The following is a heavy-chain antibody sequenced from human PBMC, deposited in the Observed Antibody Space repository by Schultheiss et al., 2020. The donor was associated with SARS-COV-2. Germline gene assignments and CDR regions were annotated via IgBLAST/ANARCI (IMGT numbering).Heavy chain of an antibody. CDR3: ARDFFEWFGTAGY. J-gene: IGHJ4*01. CDR1: GFIFSSYA. CDR2: ISGSGKTT. Sequence: GGSLRLSCAASGFIFSSYALYWVRQAPGKGLEWVSTISGSGKTTYYADSVKGRFTISRDNSKNTLYLQMDSLRAEDTALYYCARDFFEWFGTAGYWGQGTLVTVSS. D-gene: IGHD3-3*01. V-gene: IGHV3-23*01.